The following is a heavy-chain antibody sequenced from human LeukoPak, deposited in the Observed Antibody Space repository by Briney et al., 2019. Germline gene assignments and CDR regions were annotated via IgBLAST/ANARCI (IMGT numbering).Heavy chain of an antibody. CDR3: ARGAMVRGVIITSDY. CDR1: GGSFSGYY. Sequence: PSETLSLTCAVYGGSFSGYYWSWIRQPPGKGLEWIGEINHSGSTSYNPSLKSRVTISVDTSKNQFSLKLSSVTAADTAVYYCARGAMVRGVIITSDYWGQGTLVTVSS. D-gene: IGHD3-10*01. V-gene: IGHV4-34*01. CDR2: INHSGST. J-gene: IGHJ4*02.